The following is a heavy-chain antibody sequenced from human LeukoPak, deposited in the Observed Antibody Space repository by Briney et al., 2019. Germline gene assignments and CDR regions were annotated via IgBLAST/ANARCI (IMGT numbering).Heavy chain of an antibody. CDR2: ISYDGNTK. Sequence: GRSLRLSCAASGFVFSTYGMHWVRQAPGKGLEWVAVISYDGNTKYYADSVKGRFTISRDKFKNTLYLQMHSLRAEDTAVYYCAKGGFGRSTIVVADFDYWGQGTLVTVSS. J-gene: IGHJ4*02. CDR1: GFVFSTYG. CDR3: AKGGFGRSTIVVADFDY. V-gene: IGHV3-30*18. D-gene: IGHD3-22*01.